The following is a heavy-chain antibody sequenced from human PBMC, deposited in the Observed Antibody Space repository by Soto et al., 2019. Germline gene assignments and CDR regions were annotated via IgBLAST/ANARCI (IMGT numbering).Heavy chain of an antibody. V-gene: IGHV2-70*11. J-gene: IGHJ5*02. CDR1: GFSLRTSGMC. CDR3: VRGGTYNWFDP. D-gene: IGHD2-15*01. CDR2: IDWDDDK. Sequence: SGPMLVNPTQTLTLTCTFSGFSLRTSGMCVSWIRQPPGKALEWLARIDWDDDKYYSTSLKTRLTISKDTSKNQVVLKMTNMDPVDTATYYCVRGGTYNWFDPWGQGTLVTVSS.